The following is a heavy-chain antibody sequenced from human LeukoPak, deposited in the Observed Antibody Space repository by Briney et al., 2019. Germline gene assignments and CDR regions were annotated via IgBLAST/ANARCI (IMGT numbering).Heavy chain of an antibody. J-gene: IGHJ4*02. CDR1: GFTFDHYA. CDR3: ARVWVVVPAAAHDY. D-gene: IGHD2-2*01. V-gene: IGHV3-9*01. Sequence: PGGSLRLSCAASGFTFDHYAMYWVCLGPGKGLEWVSGTSWNGADIGYADSVKGRFTISRDNAKNSLYLQMNSLRAEDTAVYYCARVWVVVPAAAHDYWGQGTLVTVSS. CDR2: TSWNGADI.